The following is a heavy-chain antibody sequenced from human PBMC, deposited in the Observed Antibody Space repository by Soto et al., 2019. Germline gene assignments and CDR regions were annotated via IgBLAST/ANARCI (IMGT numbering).Heavy chain of an antibody. CDR2: IIPIFGTA. J-gene: IGHJ6*02. V-gene: IGHV1-69*13. CDR1: GGTFSSYV. D-gene: IGHD6-13*01. Sequence: SVKVSCKASGGTFSSYVISWVRKAPGQGLEWMGGIIPIFGTANYAQKFQGRVTITADESTSTAYMELSSLRSEDTAVYYCASGIAAAGTVYYYGMDVWGQGTTVAVSS. CDR3: ASGIAAAGTVYYYGMDV.